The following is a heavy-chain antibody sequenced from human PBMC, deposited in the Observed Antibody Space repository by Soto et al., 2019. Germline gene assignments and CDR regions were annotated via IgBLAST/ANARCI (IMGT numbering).Heavy chain of an antibody. CDR2: INHSGST. CDR3: ARARRYVLLWFAGSSRWFDT. V-gene: IGHV4-34*01. CDR1: GGSFSGYY. D-gene: IGHD3-10*01. Sequence: XESLSLTCAVYGGSFSGYYWSWIRQPPGKGLDWIGEINHSGSTNYNPSLKSRVTISVDTSKNQFSLKLSSVTAADTAVYYCARARRYVLLWFAGSSRWFDTWGQGTLVTVSS. J-gene: IGHJ5*02.